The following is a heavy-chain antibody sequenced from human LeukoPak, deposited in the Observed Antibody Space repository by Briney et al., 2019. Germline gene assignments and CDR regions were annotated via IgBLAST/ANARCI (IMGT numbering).Heavy chain of an antibody. Sequence: PSETLSLTCTVSGGSFSSGSYYWSWIRQPPGKGLEWIGYIYYSGSTNYNPSLKSRVTISVDTSKNQFSLKLSSVTAADTAVYYCARDSRSNFGYYYYGMDVWGQGTTVTVSS. CDR3: ARDSRSNFGYYYYGMDV. CDR2: IYYSGST. CDR1: GGSFSSGSYY. V-gene: IGHV4-61*01. D-gene: IGHD1-1*01. J-gene: IGHJ6*02.